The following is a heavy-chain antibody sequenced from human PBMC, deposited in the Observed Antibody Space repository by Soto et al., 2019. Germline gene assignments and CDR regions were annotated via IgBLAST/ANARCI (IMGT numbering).Heavy chain of an antibody. D-gene: IGHD3-16*01. V-gene: IGHV4-30-4*01. CDR3: ARGRFGEIHDC. CDR2: IFYNGYT. J-gene: IGHJ4*02. CDR1: SGSISSGDYY. Sequence: SETLSLTCAVSSGSISSGDYYWSWLRQPPGKGLEWIGYIFYNGYTHYNASLKSRVTISVDTSKNQFSLRLTSVTAADTAVYYCARGRFGEIHDCWGQGTLVTVSS.